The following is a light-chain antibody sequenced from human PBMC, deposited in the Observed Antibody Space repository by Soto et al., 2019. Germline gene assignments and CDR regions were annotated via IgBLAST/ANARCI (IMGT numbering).Light chain of an antibody. V-gene: IGLV2-14*01. CDR3: SSYTNINTRACV. CDR1: SGDIGSYNR. J-gene: IGLJ1*01. Sequence: QSALTQAAAVSGCPGQSITISCTGTSGDIGSYNRVSWYQQHPGKAPKLIIYEVTDRPSGVSNRFSGSKSGNTASLTISGLQAEDEAEYYCSSYTNINTRACVFGTGTKV. CDR2: EVT.